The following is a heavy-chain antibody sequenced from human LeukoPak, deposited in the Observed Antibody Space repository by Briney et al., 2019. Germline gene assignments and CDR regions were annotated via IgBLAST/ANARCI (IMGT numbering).Heavy chain of an antibody. Sequence: GGSLRLSCAASGFTFSSYGMHWVRQAPGKGLEWVAFIRYDGSNKYYPDSVKGRFTISRDNSKNTLYLQMNSLRAEDTAVYYCARLGGSSTGQWGQGTLVTVSS. CDR2: IRYDGSNK. V-gene: IGHV3-30*02. D-gene: IGHD2-15*01. CDR3: ARLGGSSTGQ. CDR1: GFTFSSYG. J-gene: IGHJ4*02.